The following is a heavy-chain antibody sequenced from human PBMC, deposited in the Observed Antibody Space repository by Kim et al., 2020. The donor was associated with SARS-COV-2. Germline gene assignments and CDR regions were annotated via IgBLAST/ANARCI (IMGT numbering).Heavy chain of an antibody. CDR2: FDPEDGET. Sequence: ASVKVSCKVSGYTLTELFMHWVRQAPGKGLEWMGGFDPEDGETIYAQKFQGRVTMTEDTSTDTAYMELSSLRSEDTAVYYCATGAAVAAAYYYYYGMDVWGQGTTVTVSS. CDR1: GYTLTELF. CDR3: ATGAAVAAAYYYYYGMDV. J-gene: IGHJ6*01. D-gene: IGHD6-19*01. V-gene: IGHV1-24*01.